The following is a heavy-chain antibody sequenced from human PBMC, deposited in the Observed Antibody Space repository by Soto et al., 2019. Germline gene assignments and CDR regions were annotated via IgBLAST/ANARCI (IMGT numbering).Heavy chain of an antibody. Sequence: VKVSCKASGDTFASFGFSWVRQAPGQGLEWLGWISAYNGNTHYAQKVRDRVTLTTDTSTNTAYMELRSLTSDDTAVYYCARDQESITDRILQYWGQGTRVTVSS. CDR2: ISAYNGNT. V-gene: IGHV1-18*01. CDR1: GDTFASFG. J-gene: IGHJ4*02. D-gene: IGHD3-10*01. CDR3: ARDQESITDRILQY.